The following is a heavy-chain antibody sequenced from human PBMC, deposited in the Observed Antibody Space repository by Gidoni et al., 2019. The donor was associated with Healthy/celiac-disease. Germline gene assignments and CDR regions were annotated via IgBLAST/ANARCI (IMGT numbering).Heavy chain of an antibody. J-gene: IGHJ3*02. V-gene: IGHV3-64D*06. Sequence: EVQLVESGGGLVQPGGSLRLSCSASGFTFRSSAMHWVRQAPGKGLEYVSAISSNGGSTYYADSVKGRFTISRDNSKNTLYLQMSSLRAEDTAVYYCVKDAYNWNYAHDAFDIWGQGTMVTVSS. CDR1: GFTFRSSA. CDR3: VKDAYNWNYAHDAFDI. CDR2: ISSNGGST. D-gene: IGHD1-7*01.